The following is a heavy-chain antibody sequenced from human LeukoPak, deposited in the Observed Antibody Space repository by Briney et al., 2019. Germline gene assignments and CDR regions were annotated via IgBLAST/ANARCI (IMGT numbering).Heavy chain of an antibody. J-gene: IGHJ3*02. D-gene: IGHD3-22*01. CDR1: GDSISSSSYY. CDR3: ARESSGYYRDAFDI. V-gene: IGHV4-39*07. Sequence: MPSETLSLTCIVSGDSISSSSYYWGWIRQPPGKGLEWIGSIYYSGSTYYNPSLKSRVTISVDTSKNQFSLKLSSVTAADTAVYYCARESSGYYRDAFDIWGQGTMVTVSS. CDR2: IYYSGST.